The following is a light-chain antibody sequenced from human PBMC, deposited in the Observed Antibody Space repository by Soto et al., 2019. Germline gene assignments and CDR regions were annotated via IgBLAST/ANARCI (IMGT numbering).Light chain of an antibody. CDR2: GAS. Sequence: EIVLTQSPGTLPLSPGETATLSCRANHSVSSTYLAWYQQEPGQAPRRLIYGASSRATGIPDRFSGSGSGTDFTPTISRLEADAFPVYYCQEYGSSPPYTFGQGTKLEIK. CDR1: HSVSSTY. V-gene: IGKV3-20*01. J-gene: IGKJ2*01. CDR3: QEYGSSPPYT.